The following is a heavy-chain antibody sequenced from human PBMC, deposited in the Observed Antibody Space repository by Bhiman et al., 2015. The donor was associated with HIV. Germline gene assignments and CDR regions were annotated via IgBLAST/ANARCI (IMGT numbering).Heavy chain of an antibody. CDR3: AKDINALPHYYFDN. CDR2: ISWKSGNI. CDR1: GFTFDDYA. V-gene: IGHV3-9*01. J-gene: IGHJ4*02. D-gene: IGHD2-15*01. Sequence: EVQLVESGGGLVQSGRSLRLSCAASGFTFDDYAMHWVRQAPGKGLEWVSGISWKSGNIGYADSVKGRFTISRDNGKNSLYLQMSSLRVEDTAFYYCAKDINALPHYYFDNWGQGTLVTVSS.